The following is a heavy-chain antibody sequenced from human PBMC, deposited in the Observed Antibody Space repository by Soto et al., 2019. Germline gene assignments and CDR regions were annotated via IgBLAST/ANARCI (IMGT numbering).Heavy chain of an antibody. CDR2: INSDGSST. Sequence: EVQLVESGGGLVQPGGSLRLSCAASGFTFSSYWMHWVRQAPGKGLVWVSRINSDGSSTSYADSVKGRFTSSRDNAKSTLYLQMDRRSAEGTAVYYCARVAYCGGDCYDDDFDCWGQGTRVTVSS. CDR3: ARVAYCGGDCYDDDFDC. V-gene: IGHV3-74*01. J-gene: IGHJ4*02. CDR1: GFTFSSYW. D-gene: IGHD2-21*02.